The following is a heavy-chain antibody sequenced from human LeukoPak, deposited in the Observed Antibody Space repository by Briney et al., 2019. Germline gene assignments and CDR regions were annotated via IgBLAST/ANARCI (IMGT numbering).Heavy chain of an antibody. CDR2: IYHSGST. CDR3: ARVEEGYGSGRRENYYYYYMDV. Sequence: SETLSLTCTVSGYSISSGYYWGWIRQPPGKGLEWIGSIYHSGSTYYNPSLKSRVTISVDTSKNQFSLKLSSVTAADTAVYHCARVEEGYGSGRRENYYYYYMDVWGKGTTVTISS. J-gene: IGHJ6*03. V-gene: IGHV4-38-2*02. D-gene: IGHD3-10*01. CDR1: GYSISSGYY.